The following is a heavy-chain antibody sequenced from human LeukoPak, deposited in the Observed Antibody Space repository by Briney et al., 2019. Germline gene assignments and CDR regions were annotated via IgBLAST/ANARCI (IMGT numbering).Heavy chain of an antibody. Sequence: PSETLSLTCTVSGYSISTGYFWGWIRQPPGKGLEWIGNIYHGGNTYYNPSLNSRVTLSVDTSKNQFSLKLSSVTAADTAIYYCARGERWSDFWGRGTLVTVSS. CDR3: ARGERWSDF. D-gene: IGHD2-15*01. V-gene: IGHV4-38-2*02. CDR2: IYHGGNT. CDR1: GYSISTGYF. J-gene: IGHJ4*02.